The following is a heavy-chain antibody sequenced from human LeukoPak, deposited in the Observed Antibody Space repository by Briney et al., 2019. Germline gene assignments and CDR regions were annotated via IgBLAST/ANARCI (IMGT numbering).Heavy chain of an antibody. Sequence: GGSPRLSCAASGFAFTSYTINWVRQAPGKGLEWVAVISYDGSNKYYADSVKGRFTISRDNSKNTLYLQMNSLRAEDTAVYYCAMGGSPRHWGQGTLVTVSS. CDR2: ISYDGSNK. D-gene: IGHD1-26*01. J-gene: IGHJ1*01. CDR3: AMGGSPRH. CDR1: GFAFTSYT. V-gene: IGHV3-30*03.